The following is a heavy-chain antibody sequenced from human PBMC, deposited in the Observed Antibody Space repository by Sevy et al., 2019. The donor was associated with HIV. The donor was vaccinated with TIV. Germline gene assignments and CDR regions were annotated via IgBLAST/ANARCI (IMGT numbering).Heavy chain of an antibody. CDR2: SISMSGTP. CDR3: ERALQTGGGRGGSHRPFDP. V-gene: IGHV1-69*13. Sequence: ASVKVSCKTSGARFSSFAFGWVRQAPGQGLEWMGGSISMSGTPHYAEALQGRVTITADESTNTVYMELTGLRPDDTAVYYCERALQTGGGRGGSHRPFDPWGQGTLVTVSS. CDR1: GARFSSFA. D-gene: IGHD2-15*01. J-gene: IGHJ5*02.